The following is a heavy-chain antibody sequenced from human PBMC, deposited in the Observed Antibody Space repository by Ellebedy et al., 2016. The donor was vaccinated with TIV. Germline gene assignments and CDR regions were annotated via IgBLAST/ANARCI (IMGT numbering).Heavy chain of an antibody. CDR1: GGSLTNHF. Sequence: MPSETLSLTCTVSGGSLTNHFWSWIRQPPGKGLEWIASIYYSGSTNYNPSLKSGVTISVDTSKNQISLTLMSSVSAADTAVYYCARVAITAAVGGGYFDLWGRGTLVTVSS. D-gene: IGHD6-13*01. V-gene: IGHV4-59*11. J-gene: IGHJ2*01. CDR2: IYYSGST. CDR3: ARVAITAAVGGGYFDL.